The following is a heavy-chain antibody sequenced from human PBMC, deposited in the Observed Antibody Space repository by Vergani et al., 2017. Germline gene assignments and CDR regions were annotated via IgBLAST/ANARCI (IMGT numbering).Heavy chain of an antibody. D-gene: IGHD2-15*01. CDR2: IKSDGRT. V-gene: IGHV3-66*02. J-gene: IGHJ4*01. Sequence: VELLESGGGLAQPGGSLRVSCSASGFRVTTYYMGWVRQVPGKGLEWVSVIKSDGRTSYADAVMGRFTISRDTSRNAVYLQMNILRVEDTGVYYCTRSECSGTTCYGHYFDLWGHGILVTVSS. CDR3: TRSECSGTTCYGHYFDL. CDR1: GFRVTTYY.